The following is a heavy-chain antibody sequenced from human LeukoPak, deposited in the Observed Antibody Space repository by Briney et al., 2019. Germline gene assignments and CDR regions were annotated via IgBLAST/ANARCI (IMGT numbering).Heavy chain of an antibody. D-gene: IGHD4-17*01. CDR1: GFTFSGSA. Sequence: GGSLRLSCAASGFTFSGSAMHWVRQASGKGLEWVGRIRSKANSYATVYAASVKGRFTISRDDSKNTAYLQMNSLKTEDTAVYYCTTRMAYGDYAHHLDYWGQGTLVTVSS. CDR3: TTRMAYGDYAHHLDY. CDR2: IRSKANSYAT. V-gene: IGHV3-73*01. J-gene: IGHJ4*02.